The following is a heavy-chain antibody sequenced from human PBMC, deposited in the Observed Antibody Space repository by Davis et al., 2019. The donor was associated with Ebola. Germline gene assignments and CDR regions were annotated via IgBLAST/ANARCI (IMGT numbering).Heavy chain of an antibody. J-gene: IGHJ4*02. Sequence: SETLSLTCAVSGGSFSGYYWSWIRQPPGKELEWIGEINHSGNTNFSPSLKSRVTISVDTSKNQFSLKLSSVTAADTAVYFCARGQLTSNIVVVTASHCDSWGQGTLVTVSS. D-gene: IGHD2-21*02. V-gene: IGHV4-34*01. CDR3: ARGQLTSNIVVVTASHCDS. CDR2: INHSGNT. CDR1: GGSFSGYY.